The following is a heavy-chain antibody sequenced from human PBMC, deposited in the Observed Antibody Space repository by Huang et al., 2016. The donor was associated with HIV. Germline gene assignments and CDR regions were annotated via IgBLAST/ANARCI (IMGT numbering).Heavy chain of an antibody. CDR2: ISTDGTIK. D-gene: IGHD3-10*01. CDR1: GFAFSSFA. Sequence: QVQLVESGGGVVQPGRSLRLSCAASGFAFSSFAMHWIRQAPGKVLKWLAVISTDGTIKNYADSVRGRFTISRDNSKGTVYLQMNSLRPEDTAVYSCARTGSYYYGSGIYHFGDYWGQGTLVTVSS. CDR3: ARTGSYYYGSGIYHFGDY. J-gene: IGHJ4*02. V-gene: IGHV3-30*01.